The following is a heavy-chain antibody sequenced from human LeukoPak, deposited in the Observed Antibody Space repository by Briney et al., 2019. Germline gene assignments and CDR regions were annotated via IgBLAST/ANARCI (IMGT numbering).Heavy chain of an antibody. CDR3: AKEGGYCSSTSCLYFDY. CDR1: RFTFDDYA. J-gene: IGHJ4*02. D-gene: IGHD2-2*01. CDR2: ISGGGGST. V-gene: IGHV3-23*01. Sequence: GGSLRLSCAASRFTFDDYAMHWVRQAPGKGLEWVSAISGGGGSTFYAASVKGRFTISRDNATNTLYQQLNSLRAEDTSVYYCAKEGGYCSSTSCLYFDYWGQGTLVTVSS.